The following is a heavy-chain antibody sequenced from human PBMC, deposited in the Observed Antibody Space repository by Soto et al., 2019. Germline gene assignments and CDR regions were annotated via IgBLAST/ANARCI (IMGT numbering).Heavy chain of an antibody. Sequence: EVQLVEYGGGLVQPGGSLRLSCAVSGFSFSSAWMTWIRQAPGKGLERVAIMNEDGSERYYVDSVKGRFTISRDNAKNALFLQMNSLRVEDTAVYFCARDRAYSRFDYWGQGSLVTVSS. D-gene: IGHD4-4*01. CDR3: ARDRAYSRFDY. J-gene: IGHJ4*02. CDR1: GFSFSSAW. V-gene: IGHV3-7*03. CDR2: MNEDGSER.